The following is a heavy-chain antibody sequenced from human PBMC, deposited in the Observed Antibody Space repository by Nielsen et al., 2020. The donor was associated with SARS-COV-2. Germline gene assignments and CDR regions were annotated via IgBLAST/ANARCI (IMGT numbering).Heavy chain of an antibody. Sequence: SETLSLTCTVSGDSMSDSNYYWVWIRQPPGKGLEWIGYIYYSGNTNYNPSLKSRVTISVDTSKNQFSLKLSSVTAADTAVYYCARDDDNWGSLAYWGQGTLVTVSS. V-gene: IGHV4-61*01. CDR1: GDSMSDSNYY. D-gene: IGHD7-27*01. CDR3: ARDDDNWGSLAY. CDR2: IYYSGNT. J-gene: IGHJ4*02.